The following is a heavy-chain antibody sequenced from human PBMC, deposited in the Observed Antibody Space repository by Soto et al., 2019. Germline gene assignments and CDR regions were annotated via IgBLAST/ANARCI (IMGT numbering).Heavy chain of an antibody. CDR2: IYYSGST. D-gene: IGHD3-3*01. CDR1: GGSISSSSYY. J-gene: IGHJ6*02. V-gene: IGHV4-39*01. Sequence: SETLSLTCTVSGGSISSSSYYWGWIRQPPGKGLEWIGSIYYSGSTYYNPSLKSRVTISVDTSKNQFSLKLSSVTAADTAVYYCASPSPYYDFWSGYPDYYYGMDVWGQGTTVTVSS. CDR3: ASPSPYYDFWSGYPDYYYGMDV.